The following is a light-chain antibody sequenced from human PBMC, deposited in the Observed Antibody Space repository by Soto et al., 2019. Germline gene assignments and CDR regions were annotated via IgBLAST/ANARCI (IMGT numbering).Light chain of an antibody. J-gene: IGKJ1*01. CDR3: QQYNSYSPT. Sequence: GDGVTITCRASQSISNRLAWYQQRPGKAPKYLIYDASTLDSGAPSRFSGSGSGTDFTLTISSLHPDDFATYYCQQYNSYSPTFGQGTKVDIK. CDR1: QSISNR. V-gene: IGKV1-5*01. CDR2: DAS.